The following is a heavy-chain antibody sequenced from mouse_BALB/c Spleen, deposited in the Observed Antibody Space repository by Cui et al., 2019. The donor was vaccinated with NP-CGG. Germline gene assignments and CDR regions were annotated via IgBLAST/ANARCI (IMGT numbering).Heavy chain of an antibody. CDR1: GYTFTSYW. CDR2: IDPNSGGT. Sequence: QPHLQQPGADIVKPGPSVKLSCKASGYTFTSYWMHWVKQRPGRGLEWIGRIDPNSGGTKYNEKFKSKATLTVDKPSSTAYMQLSNLTSEDSAVYYCARYDYYGSSYFDYWGQGTTLTVSS. D-gene: IGHD1-1*01. J-gene: IGHJ2*01. CDR3: ARYDYYGSSYFDY. V-gene: IGHV1-72*01.